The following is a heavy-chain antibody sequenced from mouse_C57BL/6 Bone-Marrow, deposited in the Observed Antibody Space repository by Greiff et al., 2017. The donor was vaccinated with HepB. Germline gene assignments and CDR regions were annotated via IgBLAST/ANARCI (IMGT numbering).Heavy chain of an antibody. J-gene: IGHJ4*01. CDR1: GYTFTSYW. D-gene: IGHD1-1*01. V-gene: IGHV1-52*01. CDR3: ARSCYGYAMDY. Sequence: QVQLKQPGAELVRPGSSVKLSCKASGYTFTSYWMHWVKQRPIQGLEWIGNIDPSDSETHYNQKFKDKATLTVDKSSSTAYMQLSSLTSEDSAVYYCARSCYGYAMDYWGQGTSVTVSS. CDR2: IDPSDSET.